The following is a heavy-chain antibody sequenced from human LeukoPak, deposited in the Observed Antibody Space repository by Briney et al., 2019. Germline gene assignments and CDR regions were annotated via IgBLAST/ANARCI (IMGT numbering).Heavy chain of an antibody. CDR3: ARDRVYYYDSSGYYSLTGYYYGMDV. D-gene: IGHD3-22*01. CDR1: GGSISSADNY. CDR2: IYHSGTT. J-gene: IGHJ6*02. V-gene: IGHV4-30-4*01. Sequence: SETLSLTCTVSGGSISSADNYWSWIRQPPGKGLEWIGYIYHSGTTDCNPSLKSRITISVDMSKNQFSLKLSSVTAADTAVYYCARDRVYYYDSSGYYSLTGYYYGMDVWGQGTTVTVSS.